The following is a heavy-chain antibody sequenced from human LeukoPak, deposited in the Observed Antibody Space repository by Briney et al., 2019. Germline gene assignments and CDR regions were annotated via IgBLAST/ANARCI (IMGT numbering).Heavy chain of an antibody. CDR1: GGTFSSYA. V-gene: IGHV1-69*06. CDR2: IIPIFGTA. D-gene: IGHD2-8*01. J-gene: IGHJ3*02. CDR3: ATKRSYCTNGVCDGGAFDI. Sequence: ASVKVSCKASGGTFSSYAISWVRQAPGQGLEWMGGIIPIFGTANYAQKFQGRVTITADKSTSTAYMELSSLRSEGTAVYYCATKRSYCTNGVCDGGAFDIWGQGTMVTVSS.